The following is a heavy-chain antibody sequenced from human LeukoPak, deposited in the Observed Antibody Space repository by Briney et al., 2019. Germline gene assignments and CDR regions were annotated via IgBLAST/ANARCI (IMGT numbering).Heavy chain of an antibody. D-gene: IGHD2-15*01. CDR1: GFTFSSYA. CDR3: ARDSGGCSGGSCYIGRQVDY. Sequence: QPGGSLRLSCAASGFTFSSYAMSWVRQAPGKGLEWVSVISGSGGSTYYADSVKGRFTISRDNSKNTLYLQMNSLRVEDTAVYYCARDSGGCSGGSCYIGRQVDYWGQGTLVTVSS. V-gene: IGHV3-23*01. CDR2: ISGSGGST. J-gene: IGHJ4*02.